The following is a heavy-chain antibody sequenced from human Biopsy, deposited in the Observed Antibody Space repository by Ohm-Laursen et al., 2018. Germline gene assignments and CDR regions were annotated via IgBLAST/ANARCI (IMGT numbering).Heavy chain of an antibody. CDR3: GRREVVITHDAFDT. V-gene: IGHV4-38-2*01. J-gene: IGHJ3*02. D-gene: IGHD3-22*01. Sequence: TLSLTCDVSGYSISRGYYWGWIRQSPGKGLEWIGDVYYSGSTNRNPSLKSRVTILVDTSKNQFSLKLNSVTAADTAVYYCGRREVVITHDAFDTWGQGTMVTVSS. CDR2: VYYSGST. CDR1: GYSISRGYY.